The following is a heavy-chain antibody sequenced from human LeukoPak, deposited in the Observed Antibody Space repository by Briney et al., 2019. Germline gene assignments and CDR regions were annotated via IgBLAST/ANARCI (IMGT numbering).Heavy chain of an antibody. Sequence: SETLSLTCIVSGGSMSSYCWSWIRQPPGKGLEWVGYIYYSGTTSYNPSLKSRITISVDMSKNQFSLKLYSVTAADTAVYYCARDVSGVAGSAFDIWGQGTMVTVSS. CDR2: IYYSGTT. CDR1: GGSMSSYC. J-gene: IGHJ3*02. V-gene: IGHV4-59*01. CDR3: ARDVSGVAGSAFDI. D-gene: IGHD6-19*01.